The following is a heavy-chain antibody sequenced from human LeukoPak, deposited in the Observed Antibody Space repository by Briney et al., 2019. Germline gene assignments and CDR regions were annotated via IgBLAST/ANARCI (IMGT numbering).Heavy chain of an antibody. D-gene: IGHD3-16*01. CDR2: ISYDGSNK. Sequence: GGSLRLSCAASGFTFSSYGMHWVRQAPGKGLEWVAVISYDGSNKYYADSVKGRFTISRDNSRNTLNLQMNSLRAEDTAVYYCARGPGMIKSRAAFDIWGQGTMVTVSS. V-gene: IGHV3-30*03. CDR1: GFTFSSYG. CDR3: ARGPGMIKSRAAFDI. J-gene: IGHJ3*02.